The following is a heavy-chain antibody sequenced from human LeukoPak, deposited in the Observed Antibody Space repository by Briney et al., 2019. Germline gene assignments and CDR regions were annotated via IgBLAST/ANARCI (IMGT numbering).Heavy chain of an antibody. Sequence: GGSLRLSCAASGFSFRRYAMNWVRQAPGRWLEWVAVISGPGPSTVYADSVKGRFTISRDNSKHTLFLQLDSLRVEDTAIYYCAKEEMPHAFDLWGQGTMVTVSS. CDR2: ISGPGPST. D-gene: IGHD5-24*01. J-gene: IGHJ3*01. CDR1: GFSFRRYA. CDR3: AKEEMPHAFDL. V-gene: IGHV3-23*01.